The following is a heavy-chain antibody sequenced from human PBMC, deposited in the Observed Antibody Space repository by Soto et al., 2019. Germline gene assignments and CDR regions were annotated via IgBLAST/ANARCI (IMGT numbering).Heavy chain of an antibody. V-gene: IGHV4-30-2*01. CDR2: IYHSGST. CDR1: GGSISSGGYS. D-gene: IGHD1-1*01. CDR3: VTELNCRENWF. J-gene: IGHJ5*01. Sequence: SETLSLTCAVSGGSISSGGYSWSWIRQPPGKGLEWIGYIYHSGSTYYNPSLKSRVTISVDRSKNQFSLKLSSVTAADTAVYSGVTELNCRENWF.